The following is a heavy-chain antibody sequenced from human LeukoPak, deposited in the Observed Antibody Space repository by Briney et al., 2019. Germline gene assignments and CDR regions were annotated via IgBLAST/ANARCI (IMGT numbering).Heavy chain of an antibody. CDR1: GFTFSSYA. Sequence: PGGSLRLSCAASGFTFSSYAMSWVRQAPGKGLEWVSAISGSGGSTYYADSVKGRFTISRDNSKNTLYLQMNSLRAEDTAVYYCAKALLWFGELLNYYYYMDVWGKGTTVTVSS. CDR3: AKALLWFGELLNYYYYMDV. D-gene: IGHD3-10*01. J-gene: IGHJ6*03. V-gene: IGHV3-23*01. CDR2: ISGSGGST.